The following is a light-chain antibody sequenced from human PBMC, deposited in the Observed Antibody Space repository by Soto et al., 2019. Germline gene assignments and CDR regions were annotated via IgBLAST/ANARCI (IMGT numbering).Light chain of an antibody. J-gene: IGKJ2*01. CDR3: QQRSDRPPYT. V-gene: IGKV3-11*01. Sequence: SVLTQSPATLPLSPGERATLSCRASQSVGVSLAWYQQKPGQAPRLLIYDTSSRATGIPARFSGSGSGTDFTLTISSLEPEDFAIYYCQQRSDRPPYTFGQGTKLAIK. CDR1: QSVGVS. CDR2: DTS.